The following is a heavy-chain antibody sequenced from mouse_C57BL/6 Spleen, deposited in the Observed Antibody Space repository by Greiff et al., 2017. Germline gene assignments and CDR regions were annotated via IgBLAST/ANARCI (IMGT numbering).Heavy chain of an antibody. Sequence: VKLVESGPGLVAPSQSLSITCTVSGFSLTSYAISWVRQPPGKGLEWLGVIWTGGGTNYNSALKSRLSISKDNSKSQVFLKMNSLQTDDTARYYCARRRYDYDIDYYAMDYWGQGTSVTVSS. CDR3: ARRRYDYDIDYYAMDY. CDR1: GFSLTSYA. V-gene: IGHV2-9-1*01. CDR2: IWTGGGT. D-gene: IGHD2-4*01. J-gene: IGHJ4*01.